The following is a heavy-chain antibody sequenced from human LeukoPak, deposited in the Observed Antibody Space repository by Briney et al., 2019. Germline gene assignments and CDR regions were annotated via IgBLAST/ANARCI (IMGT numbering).Heavy chain of an antibody. D-gene: IGHD5-12*01. Sequence: KPGGSLRLSCAASGFSFSTYSMNWVRQAPGKGLEWVSSISSTGLYMFYADSVKGRFTISRDNDENSLYLQINSLRAEDTAVYYCATEKVYSGRRQVDYWGQGTLVTVSS. CDR1: GFSFSTYS. V-gene: IGHV3-21*01. J-gene: IGHJ4*02. CDR2: ISSTGLYM. CDR3: ATEKVYSGRRQVDY.